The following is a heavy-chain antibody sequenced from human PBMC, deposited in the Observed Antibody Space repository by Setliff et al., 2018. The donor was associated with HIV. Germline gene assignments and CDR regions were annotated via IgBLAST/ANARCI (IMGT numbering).Heavy chain of an antibody. Sequence: SETLSLTCTVSGDSISSVSYSWGWIRQPPGKGLEWIGYMYSGGNTYYKPSLKSRVTMSVDSSKNQFSLKVNSVTAADTAVYYCARGSKGGFFDYWGQGTLVTVSS. CDR1: GDSISSVSYS. J-gene: IGHJ4*02. CDR2: MYSGGNT. CDR3: ARGSKGGFFDY. V-gene: IGHV4-39*01. D-gene: IGHD3-16*01.